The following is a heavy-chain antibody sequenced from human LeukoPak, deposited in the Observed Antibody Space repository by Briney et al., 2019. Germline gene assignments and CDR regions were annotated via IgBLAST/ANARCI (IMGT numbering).Heavy chain of an antibody. V-gene: IGHV1-3*03. CDR1: GYTFTSYA. Sequence: ASVKVSCKASGYTFTSYAMHWVRQAPGQRLEWMGWINAGNGNTQYSQEFQGRVTLTRDTSASTAYMEVSSLSSEDMAVYCCARSGARRYGSGNYDWYDSWGQGTLVSVSS. J-gene: IGHJ5*01. D-gene: IGHD3-10*01. CDR2: INAGNGNT. CDR3: ARSGARRYGSGNYDWYDS.